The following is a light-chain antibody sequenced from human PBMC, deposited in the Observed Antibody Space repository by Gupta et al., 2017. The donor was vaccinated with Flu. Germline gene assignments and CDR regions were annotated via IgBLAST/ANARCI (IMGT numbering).Light chain of an antibody. CDR3: QQDDTLRFA. J-gene: IGKJ1*01. CDR2: DAS. CDR1: QAIRKY. Sequence: PSSLCARARHRFTSTCHARQAIRKYSDCHQQNAGKAPKLLIYDASNAENGLPSRISGSGCATDISFTISMRHPEDFTEYYCQQDDTLRFAFGRGTKVETK. V-gene: IGKV1-33*01.